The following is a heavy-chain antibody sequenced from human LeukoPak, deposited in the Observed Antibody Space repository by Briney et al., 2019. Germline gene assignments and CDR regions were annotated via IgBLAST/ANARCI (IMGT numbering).Heavy chain of an antibody. Sequence: ASVKVSCKASGYTFNNFDIGWIRQAPGQGLEWMGSMTPKSGDTDLAQKFQGRATMTRDTSLNTAYLAVSSLTSDDTAVYYCARGHNYGSGESVARAYWGQGTLVIVSS. CDR1: GYTFNNFD. J-gene: IGHJ4*02. CDR3: ARGHNYGSGESVARAY. D-gene: IGHD3-10*01. V-gene: IGHV1-8*02. CDR2: MTPKSGDT.